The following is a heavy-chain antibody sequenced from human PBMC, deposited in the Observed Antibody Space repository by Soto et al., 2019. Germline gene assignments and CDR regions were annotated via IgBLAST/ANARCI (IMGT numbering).Heavy chain of an antibody. CDR3: ARAPYCGGDCYSTDNWFDP. D-gene: IGHD2-21*02. V-gene: IGHV4-31*03. CDR1: GGSISSGGYY. CDR2: IYYSGST. J-gene: IGHJ5*02. Sequence: QVQLQESGPGLVKPSQTLSLTCTVSGGSISSGGYYWSWIRQHPGKGLEWIGYIYYSGSTYYNPSLMSRVTISVDTSKNQFSLKLSSVTAADTAVYYCARAPYCGGDCYSTDNWFDPWGQGTLVTVSS.